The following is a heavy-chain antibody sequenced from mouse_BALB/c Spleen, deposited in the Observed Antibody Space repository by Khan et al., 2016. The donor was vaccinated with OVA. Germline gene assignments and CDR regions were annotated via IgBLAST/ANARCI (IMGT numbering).Heavy chain of an antibody. CDR3: AREDGHYRFAY. Sequence: QVQLKQSGAELVRPGVSVKLSCKSSGYIFTDYSMHWVKRSHAQSLEWIAVISTEYDDSYYSQNVKGKATLTVDRSSSAAYMELARLTSEDSAAYCCAREDGHYRFAYWGQGTLVTVSA. J-gene: IGHJ3*01. CDR1: GYIFTDYS. D-gene: IGHD2-3*01. CDR2: ISTEYDDS. V-gene: IGHV1S137*01.